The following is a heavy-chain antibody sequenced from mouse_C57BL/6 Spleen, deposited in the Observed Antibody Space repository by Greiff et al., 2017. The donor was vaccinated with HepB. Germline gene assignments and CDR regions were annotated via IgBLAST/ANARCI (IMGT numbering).Heavy chain of an antibody. V-gene: IGHV1-59*01. CDR3: AREGDYPSY. D-gene: IGHD2-4*01. CDR2: IDPSDSYT. J-gene: IGHJ2*01. CDR1: GYTFTSYW. Sequence: QVQLQQPGAELVRPGTSVKLSCKASGYTFTSYWMHWVKQRPGQGLEWIGVIDPSDSYTNYNQKFKGKATLTVDKTSSTAYMQRSSLTSEDSAVYYCAREGDYPSYWGQGTTLTVSS.